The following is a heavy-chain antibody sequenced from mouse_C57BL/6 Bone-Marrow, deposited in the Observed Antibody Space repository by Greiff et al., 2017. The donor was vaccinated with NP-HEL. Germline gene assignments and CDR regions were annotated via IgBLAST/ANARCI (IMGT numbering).Heavy chain of an antibody. V-gene: IGHV5-12*01. D-gene: IGHD1-1*01. CDR1: GFTFSDYY. J-gene: IGHJ1*03. CDR2: ISNGGGST. CDR3: ARTYGRGYWYFDV. Sequence: EVQGVESGGGLVQPGGSLKLSCAASGFTFSDYYMYWVRQTPEKRLEWVAYISNGGGSTYYPDTVKGRFTISRDNAKNTLYLQMSRLKSEDTAMYYCARTYGRGYWYFDVWGTGTTVTVSS.